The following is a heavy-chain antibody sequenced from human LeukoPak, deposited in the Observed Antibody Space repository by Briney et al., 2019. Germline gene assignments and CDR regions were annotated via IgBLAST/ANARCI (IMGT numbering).Heavy chain of an antibody. CDR3: ARDPSGQYQLRYWGAFDI. V-gene: IGHV4-39*02. Sequence: SETLSLAFTVSGGSIRSSYYYWGWIRQPPGKGLEWIGSIYDSGSTYYNPSLKSRVTISVDTSKNQFSLKLNSVTAADTAVYYCARDPSGQYQLRYWGAFDIWGQGTMVTVSS. J-gene: IGHJ3*02. CDR1: GGSIRSSYYY. D-gene: IGHD2-2*01. CDR2: IYDSGST.